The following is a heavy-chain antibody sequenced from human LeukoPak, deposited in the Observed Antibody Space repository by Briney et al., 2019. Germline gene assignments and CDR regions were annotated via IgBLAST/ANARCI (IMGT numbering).Heavy chain of an antibody. CDR3: ARRPYGSGYGKDV. CDR2: IYYSGST. Sequence: SETLSLTCTVSGGSISSYYWSWIRQPPGKGLEWIGYIYYSGSTNYNPSLKSRVTISVDTSKNQFSLKLSSVTAADTAVYYCARRPYGSGYGKDVWGQGTTVTVSS. J-gene: IGHJ6*02. V-gene: IGHV4-59*08. D-gene: IGHD3-10*01. CDR1: GGSISSYY.